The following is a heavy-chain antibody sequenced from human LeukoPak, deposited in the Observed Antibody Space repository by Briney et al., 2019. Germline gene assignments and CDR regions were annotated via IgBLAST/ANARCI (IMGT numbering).Heavy chain of an antibody. D-gene: IGHD3-22*01. CDR3: ARDGGDHSSGPFFY. Sequence: PGGSLRLSCAASGFTFSSYDMHWVRQAPGKGLEWVSIIWYYADSVKGRFTISRDNSKNTLYQQMNSLRAEDTAVYYCARDGGDHSSGPFFYWGQGKLVTVSS. CDR1: GFTFSSYD. CDR2: IWY. V-gene: IGHV3-33*01. J-gene: IGHJ4*02.